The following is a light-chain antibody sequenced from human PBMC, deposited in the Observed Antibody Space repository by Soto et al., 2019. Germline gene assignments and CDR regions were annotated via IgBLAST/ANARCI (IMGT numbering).Light chain of an antibody. CDR1: SGHSTYI. J-gene: IGLJ3*02. Sequence: QAVVTQSSSASASLGSSVKLTCTLSSGHSTYIIAWHQQQPGKAPRYLMNLGGSGNYNKGSGVPDRFSGSTSGADRYLTISNLQFEDEADYYCETWDSNTRVFGGGTKLTVL. CDR2: LGGSGNY. CDR3: ETWDSNTRV. V-gene: IGLV4-60*02.